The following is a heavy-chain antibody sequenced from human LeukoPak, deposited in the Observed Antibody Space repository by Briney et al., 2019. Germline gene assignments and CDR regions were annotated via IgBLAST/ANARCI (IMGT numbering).Heavy chain of an antibody. CDR1: GFTFSDFW. V-gene: IGHV3-53*01. D-gene: IGHD3-10*01. J-gene: IGHJ6*02. CDR2: IYSGGST. Sequence: GGSLRLSCAASGFTFSDFWMHWVRQAPGKGLVWVSIIYSGGSTYYADSVKGRFTISRDNSKNTLYLQMNSLRAEDTAVYYCARLGSYYDMDVWGQGTTVTVSS. CDR3: ARLGSYYDMDV.